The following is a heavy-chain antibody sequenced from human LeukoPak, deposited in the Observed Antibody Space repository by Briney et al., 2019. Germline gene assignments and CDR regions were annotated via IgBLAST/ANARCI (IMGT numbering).Heavy chain of an antibody. J-gene: IGHJ4*02. V-gene: IGHV3-74*01. CDR3: ARGVVILDN. D-gene: IGHD3-3*01. CDR2: INRDQTNT. Sequence: PGGSLRLSCAASGITFSDYWMHWVRQAPGKGLVWVSRINRDQTNTSYADSVKGRFTISRDNAKNTLYLQMNSLKAEDTGVYYCARGVVILDNWGQGTLVTVSS. CDR1: GITFSDYW.